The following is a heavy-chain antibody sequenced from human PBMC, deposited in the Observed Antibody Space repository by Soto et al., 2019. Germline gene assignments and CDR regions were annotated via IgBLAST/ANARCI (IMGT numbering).Heavy chain of an antibody. Sequence: VQLVESGGGLVKPGGSLRLSCAGSGFTFSNVWMNWVRQAPGKGLEWVGRIKSETDGGTIDYAAPVKGRFTISRDDSNNTLYLQMNSLKTEDTATYYCTPLALKYHSDWYPLSDWGQGTRVTVSS. CDR2: IKSETDGGTI. CDR1: GFTFSNVW. J-gene: IGHJ4*02. D-gene: IGHD6-19*01. CDR3: TPLALKYHSDWYPLSD. V-gene: IGHV3-15*07.